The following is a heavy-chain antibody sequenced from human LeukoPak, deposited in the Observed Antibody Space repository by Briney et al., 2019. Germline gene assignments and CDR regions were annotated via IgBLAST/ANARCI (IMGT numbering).Heavy chain of an antibody. J-gene: IGHJ6*03. CDR3: AKDGAPNAGYMDV. Sequence: GGSPRLSCAASGFTFNSYTMSWVRLAPGKGLEWVSSVGGAGGDTWYADSVKGRFTISRDNSKNTLYLQMDSPRAEDTALYYCAKDGAPNAGYMDVWGKGTTVTVSS. D-gene: IGHD3-16*01. V-gene: IGHV3-23*01. CDR2: VGGAGGDT. CDR1: GFTFNSYT.